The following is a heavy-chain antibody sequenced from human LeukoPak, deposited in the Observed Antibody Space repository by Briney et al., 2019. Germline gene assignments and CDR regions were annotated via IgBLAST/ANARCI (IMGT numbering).Heavy chain of an antibody. D-gene: IGHD6-19*01. Sequence: PGGSLRLSCAASGFAFSSSWMSWVRQAPGKGLEWVANIKQDGSEKYYVDSVKGRFTISRDNTKNSLYLQMDSLRAEDRAVYYCARIITSVAGADYWGQGALVTVSS. J-gene: IGHJ4*02. CDR1: GFAFSSSW. CDR2: IKQDGSEK. V-gene: IGHV3-7*01. CDR3: ARIITSVAGADY.